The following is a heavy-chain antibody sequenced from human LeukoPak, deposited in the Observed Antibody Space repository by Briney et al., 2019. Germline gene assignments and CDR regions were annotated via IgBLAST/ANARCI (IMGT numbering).Heavy chain of an antibody. CDR1: GYSFTSYW. D-gene: IGHD5-24*01. Sequence: GESLKITCKTSGYSFTSYWIAWVRQIPGKGLEWVGIINPADSDTRYSLSLQGQVTISADRSISTAYLQWSSLKASDTAIYYCARGEGGYNYAFWGQGTLVSVSS. CDR3: ARGEGGYNYAF. V-gene: IGHV5-51*01. CDR2: INPADSDT. J-gene: IGHJ4*02.